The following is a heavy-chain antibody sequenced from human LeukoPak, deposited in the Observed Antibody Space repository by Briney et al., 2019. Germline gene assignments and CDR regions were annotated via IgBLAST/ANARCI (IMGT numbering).Heavy chain of an antibody. V-gene: IGHV3-21*01. J-gene: IGHJ4*02. CDR2: ISSSSSYI. Sequence: GGSLRLSCAASGFTFSSYSMNWVRQAPGKRLEWVSSISSSSSYIYYADSVKGRFTISRDNAKNSLYLQMNSLRAEDTAVYYCARAGDITSFDYWGQGTLVTVSS. CDR3: ARAGDITSFDY. D-gene: IGHD3-3*01. CDR1: GFTFSSYS.